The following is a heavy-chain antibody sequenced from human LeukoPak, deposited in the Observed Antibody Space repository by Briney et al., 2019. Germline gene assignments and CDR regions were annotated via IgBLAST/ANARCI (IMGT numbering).Heavy chain of an antibody. CDR3: AKDKRVIAAAGSDY. CDR2: ISGSGGST. CDR1: GFTFNNYI. V-gene: IGHV3-23*01. Sequence: GGSLRLSCAASGFTFNNYIMNWVRQAPGKGLEWVSAISGSGGSTYYADSVKGRFTISRDNSKNTLYLQMNSLRAEDTAVYYCAKDKRVIAAAGSDYWGQGTLVTVSS. D-gene: IGHD6-13*01. J-gene: IGHJ4*02.